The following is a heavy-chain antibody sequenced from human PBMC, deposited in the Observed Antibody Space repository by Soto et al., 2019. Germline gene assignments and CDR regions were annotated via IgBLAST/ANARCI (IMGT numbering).Heavy chain of an antibody. CDR1: GYSFTTYG. CDR2: ISGYNGNT. CDR3: XXXXXXXXXXXXXXV. J-gene: IGHJ6*02. Sequence: QVQLVQSRGEVKKPGASVKVSCKTSGYSFTTYGISWVRQAPGQGLEWMGWISGYNGNTNYAQKLQGRVTMTTDTXXXXXXXXXXXXXXXXXXXXXXXXXXXXXXXXXXXXVWGQGSTVTVSS. V-gene: IGHV1-18*01.